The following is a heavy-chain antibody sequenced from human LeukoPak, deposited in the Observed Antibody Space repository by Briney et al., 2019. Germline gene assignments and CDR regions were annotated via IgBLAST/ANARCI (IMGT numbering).Heavy chain of an antibody. V-gene: IGHV3-7*01. Sequence: GGSLRLSCVASGFTFGKYWMSWVRQAPGKGLEWVASIKHDGSEKYYVDSVRGRLTISRDNTMNSLYLQMSSLRAEDTAVYYCATDRGWRTSGYYLYYFEYWGQGTLVTFPS. CDR2: IKHDGSEK. CDR3: ATDRGWRTSGYYLYYFEY. D-gene: IGHD3-3*01. J-gene: IGHJ4*02. CDR1: GFTFGKYW.